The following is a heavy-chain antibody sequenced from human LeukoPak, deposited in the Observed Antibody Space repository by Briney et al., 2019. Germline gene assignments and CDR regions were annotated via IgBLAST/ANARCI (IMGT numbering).Heavy chain of an antibody. V-gene: IGHV3-23*01. J-gene: IGHJ4*02. Sequence: PGGSLRLSCAASGFTFSSYAMSWVRQAPGKGLEWVSAISGSGGSTYYADSVKGRFTISRDNSKNTLYLQMNSLRAEDAAVYYCANGGGGSGNYYYFDYWGQGTLVTVSS. CDR2: ISGSGGST. CDR1: GFTFSSYA. CDR3: ANGGGGSGNYYYFDY. D-gene: IGHD3-10*01.